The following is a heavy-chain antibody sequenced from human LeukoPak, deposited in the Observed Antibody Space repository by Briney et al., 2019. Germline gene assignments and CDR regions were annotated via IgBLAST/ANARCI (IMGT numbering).Heavy chain of an antibody. V-gene: IGHV1-8*02. Sequence: ASVKVSCKASGYTFTGYYMHWVRQATGQGLEWMGWMNPNSGNTGYAQKFQGRVTMTRNTSISTAYVELSSLRSEDTAVYYCARAPSITGTTPPGYWGQGTLVTVSS. CDR3: ARAPSITGTTPPGY. D-gene: IGHD1-7*01. CDR2: MNPNSGNT. J-gene: IGHJ4*02. CDR1: GYTFTGYY.